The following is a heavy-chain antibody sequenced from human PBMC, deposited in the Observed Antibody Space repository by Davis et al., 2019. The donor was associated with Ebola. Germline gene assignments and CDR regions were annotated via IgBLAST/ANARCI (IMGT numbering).Heavy chain of an antibody. J-gene: IGHJ4*02. D-gene: IGHD4-17*01. CDR1: AGTFSDYA. CDR3: AREVPYGDFVETDY. CDR2: IIPLFGTA. V-gene: IGHV1-69*13. Sequence: SVTVPCKASAGTFSDYALSWVRQAPGQGLEWMGGIIPLFGTAKYAQKFQGRVTITADESTRTAFMELSSLTSEDTAVYYCAREVPYGDFVETDYWGQGTLVTVSS.